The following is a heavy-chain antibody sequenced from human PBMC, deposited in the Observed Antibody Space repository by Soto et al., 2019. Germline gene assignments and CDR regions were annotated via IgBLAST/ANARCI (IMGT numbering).Heavy chain of an antibody. J-gene: IGHJ1*01. Sequence: QVQLVESGGGVVQPGTSLRVCCVGSGFTFRSYVIHWVRQAPGKGLEWVAVASYDGSDTYYGDSVRGRFTISRDNSKNTVDLQVDRLRLEDTALYGWARWGTRGGLDVWGQGTLVPVSS. D-gene: IGHD3-16*01. V-gene: IGHV3-30*04. CDR2: ASYDGSDT. CDR1: GFTFRSYV. CDR3: ARWGTRGGLDV.